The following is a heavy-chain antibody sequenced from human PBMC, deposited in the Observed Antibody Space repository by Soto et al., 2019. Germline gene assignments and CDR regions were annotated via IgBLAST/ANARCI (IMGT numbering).Heavy chain of an antibody. J-gene: IGHJ5*02. Sequence: ASVKVSCKASGYTFTNFGISWVRQAPGQGLEWMGWISAYNGNTNYAQKFQGRVTMTTDTSTSTAYMELSSLRSEDTAVYYCANSYSGSYYNWFDPWGQGTLVTVSS. CDR2: ISAYNGNT. CDR1: GYTFTNFG. D-gene: IGHD1-26*01. V-gene: IGHV1-18*01. CDR3: ANSYSGSYYNWFDP.